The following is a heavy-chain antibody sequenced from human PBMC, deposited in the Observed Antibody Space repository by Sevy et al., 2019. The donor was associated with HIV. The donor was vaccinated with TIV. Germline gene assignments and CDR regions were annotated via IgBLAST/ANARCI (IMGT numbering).Heavy chain of an antibody. Sequence: ASVKVSCKASGYTFISYAIHWVRRAPGQGLQWMGWINAAGGNTKYSQNFQGRVTFSTDTSANTAYMELSSLRSEDTAVYYCASRGTGLDYYYGMDVWGQGTTVTVSS. J-gene: IGHJ6*02. D-gene: IGHD1-1*01. CDR1: GYTFISYA. V-gene: IGHV1-3*01. CDR2: INAAGGNT. CDR3: ASRGTGLDYYYGMDV.